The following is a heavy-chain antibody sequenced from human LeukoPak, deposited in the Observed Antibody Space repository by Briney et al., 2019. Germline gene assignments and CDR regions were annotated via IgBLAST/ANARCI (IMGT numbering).Heavy chain of an antibody. V-gene: IGHV3-53*01. J-gene: IGHJ3*02. CDR3: ARPVGGFYGSGLWAFDI. Sequence: GGSLRLPCAASGFTVSSNYMSWVRQAPGKGLEWVSVIYSGGTTYYSDSVKGRFTISRDISKNTLYLQMNSLRAEDTAVYYCARPVGGFYGSGLWAFDIWGQGTMVTVSS. CDR1: GFTVSSNY. D-gene: IGHD3-10*01. CDR2: IYSGGTT.